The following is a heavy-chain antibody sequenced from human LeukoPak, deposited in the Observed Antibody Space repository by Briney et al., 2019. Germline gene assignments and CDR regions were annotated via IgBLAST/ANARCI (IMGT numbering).Heavy chain of an antibody. J-gene: IGHJ3*02. CDR1: GFSISTFW. CDR2: IRQDGNDK. V-gene: IGHV3-7*01. Sequence: PGGSLRLPCAASGFSISTFWMTWVRQAPGKGLEWVANIRQDGNDKYYVDAVKGRFTISRDNAKNSLYLQMNSLRAEDTALYYCARRQGAFDIWGQGTMVTVSS. CDR3: ARRQGAFDI.